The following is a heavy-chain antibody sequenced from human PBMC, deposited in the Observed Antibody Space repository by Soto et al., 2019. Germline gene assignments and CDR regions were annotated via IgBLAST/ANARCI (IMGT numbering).Heavy chain of an antibody. J-gene: IGHJ4*02. CDR1: GYTFTSYD. Sequence: ASVKVSCKASGYTFTSYDINWVRQATGQGLEWMGWMNPNSGNTGYAQKFQGRVTMTRNTSISTAYMELSSLRSEDTAVYYCARERRLPYYDFWSGYYPPRYFAYWGQGTLVTVSS. V-gene: IGHV1-8*01. CDR2: MNPNSGNT. CDR3: ARERRLPYYDFWSGYYPPRYFAY. D-gene: IGHD3-3*01.